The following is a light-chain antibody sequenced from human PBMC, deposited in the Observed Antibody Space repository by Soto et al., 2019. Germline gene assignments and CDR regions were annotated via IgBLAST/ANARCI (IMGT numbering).Light chain of an antibody. J-gene: IGKJ3*01. CDR1: QNVNID. CDR3: QQYNTWPFT. Sequence: EIVLTQSPATLSVSPGESATLSCRASQNVNIDLVWYQQKPGQAPKVLMFSASARETGIPARFSGGGSDTEFTLTISSLQPEDSAVYYCQQYNTWPFTFGPGTKVEIK. CDR2: SAS. V-gene: IGKV3D-15*01.